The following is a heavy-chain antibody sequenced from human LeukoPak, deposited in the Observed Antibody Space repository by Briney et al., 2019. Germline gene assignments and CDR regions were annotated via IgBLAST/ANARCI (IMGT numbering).Heavy chain of an antibody. J-gene: IGHJ4*02. CDR3: ARAEGFNLDY. CDR2: IYYSGST. Sequence: PSETLSLTCTVSGGSISSGGYYWSWIRQHPGEGLEWIGYIYYSGSTYYNPSLKSRVNISVDTSKNQFSLKLSSVTAADTAVYYCARAEGFNLDYWGQGTLVTVSS. CDR1: GGSISSGGYY. V-gene: IGHV4-31*03.